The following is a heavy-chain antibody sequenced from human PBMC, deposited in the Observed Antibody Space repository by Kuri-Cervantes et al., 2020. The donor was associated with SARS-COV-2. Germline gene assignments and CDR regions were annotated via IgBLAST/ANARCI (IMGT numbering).Heavy chain of an antibody. CDR2: IYHSGST. D-gene: IGHD4-17*01. V-gene: IGHV4-4*02. CDR1: GGSISSSNW. J-gene: IGHJ4*02. CDR3: ARATSTVIRYYFDY. Sequence: SETLSLTCAVSGGSISSSNWWSWVRQPPGKGLEWIGEIYHSGSTNYNPSLKSRVTISVDKSKNQFSLKLSSVTAADTAVYYCARATSTVIRYYFDYWGQGTQVTVSS.